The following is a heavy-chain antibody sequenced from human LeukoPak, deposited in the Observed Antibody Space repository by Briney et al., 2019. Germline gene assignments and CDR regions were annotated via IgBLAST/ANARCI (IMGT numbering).Heavy chain of an antibody. CDR3: ARGAEAETSPLDF. D-gene: IGHD6-13*01. Sequence: SGGSLRLSCAASGFTVSSNYMSWVRQAPGKGLEWVSVIYSGGSTYYADSVKGRFTISRDNSKNTLYLQMNSLRAEDTAVYYCARGAEAETSPLDFWGQGTLVTVSS. CDR2: IYSGGST. CDR1: GFTVSSNY. J-gene: IGHJ4*02. V-gene: IGHV3-53*01.